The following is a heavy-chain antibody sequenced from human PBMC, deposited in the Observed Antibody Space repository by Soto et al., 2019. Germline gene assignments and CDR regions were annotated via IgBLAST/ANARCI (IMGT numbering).Heavy chain of an antibody. CDR1: GGSISSGGYS. J-gene: IGHJ4*02. CDR2: IYHSGST. V-gene: IGHV4-30-2*01. D-gene: IGHD6-19*01. Sequence: QLQLQESGSGLVKPSQTLSLTCAFSGGSISSGGYSWSWIRQPPGKGLEWIGYIYHSGSTYYNPSLKIRVTISVDRSKNQFSLKLSSVTAADTAVYYCARAGGLGAVAVDYWGQGTLVTVSS. CDR3: ARAGGLGAVAVDY.